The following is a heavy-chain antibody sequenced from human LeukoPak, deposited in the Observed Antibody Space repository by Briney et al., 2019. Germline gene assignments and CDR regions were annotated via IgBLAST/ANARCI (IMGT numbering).Heavy chain of an antibody. CDR3: ARVSRYYFDY. CDR1: GFTFSSYS. CDR2: ISSNGGST. J-gene: IGHJ4*02. V-gene: IGHV3-64*01. Sequence: GGSLRLSCAASGFTFSSYSMNWVRQAPGKGLEYVSAISSNGGSTYYANSVKGRFTISRDNSKNTLYLQMGSLRAEDMAVYYCARVSRYYFDYWGQGTLVTVSS.